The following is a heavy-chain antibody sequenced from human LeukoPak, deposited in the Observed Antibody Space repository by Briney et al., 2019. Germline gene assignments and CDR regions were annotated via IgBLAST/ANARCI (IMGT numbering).Heavy chain of an antibody. CDR3: ARDLVTMVRGVLRANWFDP. J-gene: IGHJ5*02. D-gene: IGHD3-10*01. Sequence: SETLSLTCAVSGYSISSGYYWGWIRQPPGKGLEWIGSIYHSGSTYYNPSLESRVTISVDTSKNQFSLKLSSVTAADTAVYYCARDLVTMVRGVLRANWFDPWGQGTLVTVSS. CDR1: GYSISSGYY. V-gene: IGHV4-38-2*02. CDR2: IYHSGST.